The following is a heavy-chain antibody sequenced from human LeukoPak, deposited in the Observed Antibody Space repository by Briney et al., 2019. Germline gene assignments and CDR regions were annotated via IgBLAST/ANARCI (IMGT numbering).Heavy chain of an antibody. J-gene: IGHJ5*02. CDR1: GYTFTSYG. D-gene: IGHD6-13*01. CDR2: ISAYNGNT. Sequence: ASVKVSRKASGYTFTSYGISWVRQAPGQGLEWMGWISAYNGNTNYAQKLQGRVTMTTDTSTSTAYMELRSLRSDDTAVYYCARDAYSSSWYASNWFDPWGQGTLVTVSS. V-gene: IGHV1-18*01. CDR3: ARDAYSSSWYASNWFDP.